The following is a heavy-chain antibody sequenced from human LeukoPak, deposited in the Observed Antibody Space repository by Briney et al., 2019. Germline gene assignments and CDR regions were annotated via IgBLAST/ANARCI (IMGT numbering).Heavy chain of an antibody. CDR1: GYTFTGYY. D-gene: IGHD5-24*01. J-gene: IGHJ3*02. Sequence: ASVKVSRKASGYTFTGYYMHWVRQAPGQGLEWMGWINPNSGGTNYAQKFQGRVTMTRDTSISTAYMELSSLRSEDTAVYYCARGDGYNRGDDAFDIWGQGTMVTVSS. CDR3: ARGDGYNRGDDAFDI. CDR2: INPNSGGT. V-gene: IGHV1-2*02.